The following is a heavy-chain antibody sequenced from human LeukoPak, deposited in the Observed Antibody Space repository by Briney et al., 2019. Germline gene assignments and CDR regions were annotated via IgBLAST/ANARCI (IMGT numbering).Heavy chain of an antibody. CDR1: GFTLSNYA. Sequence: PGGSLRLSCAASGFTLSNYAMSWVRQAPGKGLEWVSSIHYNGDSTYYADSVKGRFTISRDNSKNTLYLQMNSLRVEDTAVYYCAKGGGYGSGTYSEDWGRESWSPSPQ. J-gene: IGHJ4*02. CDR2: IHYNGDST. CDR3: AKGGGYGSGTYSED. V-gene: IGHV3-23*01. D-gene: IGHD3-10*01.